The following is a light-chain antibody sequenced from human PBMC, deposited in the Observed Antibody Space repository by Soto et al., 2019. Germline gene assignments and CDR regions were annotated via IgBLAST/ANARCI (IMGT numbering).Light chain of an antibody. CDR3: QQYNSWPLT. V-gene: IGKV3-11*01. J-gene: IGKJ4*01. Sequence: VLTQSPVTLSLSPGDRATLSCRASQSVSSLLAWYQQKPGQAPRLLVYGASNRATGIPARFSGSGSGTDFTLTISSLEPEDFGVYYCQQYNSWPLTFGGGTKVEIK. CDR2: GAS. CDR1: QSVSSL.